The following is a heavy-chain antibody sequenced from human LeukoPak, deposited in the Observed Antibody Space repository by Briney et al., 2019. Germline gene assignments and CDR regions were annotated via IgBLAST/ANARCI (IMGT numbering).Heavy chain of an antibody. CDR3: ARVLTEYCTNGVCPNPYYYYGMDV. V-gene: IGHV3-21*01. J-gene: IGHJ6*02. D-gene: IGHD2-8*01. CDR1: GLTFSSYS. CDR2: ISSSSSYI. Sequence: SGGSLRLSCAASGLTFSSYSMNWVRQAPGKGLEWVSSISSSSSYIYYADSVKGRFTISRDNAKNSLYLQMNSLRAEDTAVYYCARVLTEYCTNGVCPNPYYYYGMDVWGQGTTVTVSS.